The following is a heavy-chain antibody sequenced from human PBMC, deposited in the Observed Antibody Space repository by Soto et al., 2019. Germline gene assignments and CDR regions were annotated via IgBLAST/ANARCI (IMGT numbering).Heavy chain of an antibody. CDR2: INIGSGNT. CDR3: ARDGGDCGYRLAYYYYIGMDV. D-gene: IGHD2-21*02. CDR1: VYALASYA. J-gene: IGHJ6*02. V-gene: IGHV1-3*04. Sequence: ASVKVSCKASVYALASYAMRWVRQAPGQRLEWMGWINIGSGNTEYSQNFQDRITITRDTSASTVYMELSGLRSEDTAVYYCARDGGDCGYRLAYYYYIGMDVWGQGTAVTVSS.